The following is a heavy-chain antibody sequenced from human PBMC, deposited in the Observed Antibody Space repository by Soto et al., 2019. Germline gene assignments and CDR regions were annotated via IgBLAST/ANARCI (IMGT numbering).Heavy chain of an antibody. D-gene: IGHD3-10*01. J-gene: IGHJ4*02. CDR3: ARDLWFGELFDYFDY. CDR1: GFTFSSYW. V-gene: IGHV3-7*03. Sequence: GGSLRLSCAASGFTFSSYWMSWVRQAPGKGLEWVANIKQGGSEKYYVDSVKGRFTISRDNAKNSLYLQMNSLRAEDTAVYYCARDLWFGELFDYFDYWGQGTLVTVSS. CDR2: IKQGGSEK.